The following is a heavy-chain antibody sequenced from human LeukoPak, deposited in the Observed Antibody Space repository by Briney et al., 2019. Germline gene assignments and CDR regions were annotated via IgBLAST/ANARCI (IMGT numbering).Heavy chain of an antibody. D-gene: IGHD6-13*01. CDR1: GFTFSSYA. CDR3: AKTPGGYSSSWYVY. J-gene: IGHJ4*02. Sequence: GGSLRLSCAASGFTFSSYAMSWVRQAPGKRLEWVSAISGSGGSTYYADSVKGRFTISRDNSKNTLYLQMNSLRAEDTAVYYCAKTPGGYSSSWYVYWGQGTLVTVSS. CDR2: ISGSGGST. V-gene: IGHV3-23*01.